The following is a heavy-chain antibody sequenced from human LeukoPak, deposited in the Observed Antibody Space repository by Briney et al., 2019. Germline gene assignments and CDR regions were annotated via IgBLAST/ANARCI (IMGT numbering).Heavy chain of an antibody. V-gene: IGHV3-30*02. CDR2: IRYDRNNE. CDR1: GFTLSNYG. J-gene: IGHJ3*02. CDR3: AKARGDGYNDAFDM. D-gene: IGHD5-24*01. Sequence: PGGSLRLSCAASGFTLSNYGMHWVRQAPGKGLEWMALIRYDRNNEYYADSVKGRFTISGDISENTLYLQMNSLRSEDTAVYYCAKARGDGYNDAFDMWGPGTMVTASS.